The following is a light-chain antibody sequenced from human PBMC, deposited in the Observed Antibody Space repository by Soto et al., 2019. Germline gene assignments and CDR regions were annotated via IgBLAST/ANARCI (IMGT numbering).Light chain of an antibody. Sequence: QSVLTQPPSVSAAPGQKVTISCSGSSSKIGKNYVSWYQHLPGTAPKLLIYENNKRPSGIPDRFSGSKSGTSATLGITGLQTGDEADYYCGTWDSSLSAGVFGTGTKVTVL. J-gene: IGLJ1*01. CDR1: SSKIGKNY. CDR3: GTWDSSLSAGV. V-gene: IGLV1-51*02. CDR2: ENN.